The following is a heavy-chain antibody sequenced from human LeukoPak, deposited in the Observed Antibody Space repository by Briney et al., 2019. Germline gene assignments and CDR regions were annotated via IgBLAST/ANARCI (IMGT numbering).Heavy chain of an antibody. CDR2: IVVGSGNT. Sequence: SVKVSCKASGFTFTSSTMQWVRQARGQRLEWIGWIVVGSGNTTYAQKFQERVTITRDMSTSTAYMELSSLRAEDTAVYYCAADPDSSGWYGGGDYWGQGTLVTVSS. J-gene: IGHJ4*02. CDR3: AADPDSSGWYGGGDY. V-gene: IGHV1-58*02. D-gene: IGHD6-19*01. CDR1: GFTFTSST.